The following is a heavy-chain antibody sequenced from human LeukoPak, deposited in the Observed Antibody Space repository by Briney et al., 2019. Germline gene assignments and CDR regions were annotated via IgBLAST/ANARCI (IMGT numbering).Heavy chain of an antibody. V-gene: IGHV3-30*18. Sequence: GGSLRLSCAVSGFTFSSYGMHWVRQAPGKGLEWVAFISYDGSNKYYADSVRGRFTISRDNSKNTLYLQMNSLRAEDTAVYYCAKDLQVTPDYWGQGTLVTVSS. CDR3: AKDLQVTPDY. J-gene: IGHJ4*02. CDR1: GFTFSSYG. D-gene: IGHD2-21*02. CDR2: ISYDGSNK.